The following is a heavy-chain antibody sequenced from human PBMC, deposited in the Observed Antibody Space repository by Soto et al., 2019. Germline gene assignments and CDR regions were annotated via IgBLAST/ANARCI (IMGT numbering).Heavy chain of an antibody. D-gene: IGHD3-22*01. V-gene: IGHV3-30*18. CDR1: GFTFSSYG. J-gene: IGHJ6*02. Sequence: PGGSLRPSCAASGFTFSSYGMHWVRQAPGKGLEWVAVISYDGSNKYYADSVKGRFTISRDNSKNTLSLQMNSLRAEDTAVYYCAKVFRGSGGSSGYYDYYYYGMDVWGQGTTVTVSS. CDR3: AKVFRGSGGSSGYYDYYYYGMDV. CDR2: ISYDGSNK.